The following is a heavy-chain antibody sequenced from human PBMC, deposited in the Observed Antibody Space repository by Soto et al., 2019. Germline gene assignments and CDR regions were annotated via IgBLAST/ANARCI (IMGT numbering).Heavy chain of an antibody. J-gene: IGHJ4*02. CDR2: ISSSSSYI. CDR1: GFTFSSYS. CDR3: ARGVYDILTGYYPSSYFDY. D-gene: IGHD3-9*01. Sequence: GSLRLSCAASGFTFSSYSMNWVRQAPGKGLEWVSSISSSSSYIYYADSVKGRFTISRDNAKNSLYLQMNSLRAEDTAVYYCARGVYDILTGYYPSSYFDYWGQGTLVTVSS. V-gene: IGHV3-21*01.